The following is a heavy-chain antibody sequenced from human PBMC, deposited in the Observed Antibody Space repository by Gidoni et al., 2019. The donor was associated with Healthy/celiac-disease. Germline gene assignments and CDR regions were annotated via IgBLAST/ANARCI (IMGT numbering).Heavy chain of an antibody. V-gene: IGHV3-9*01. D-gene: IGHD4-17*01. CDR2: ISWNSGSI. J-gene: IGHJ6*02. Sequence: EVQLVESGGGLVQPGRSLRLSCAASGFTFDDYAMHWVRQAPGNGLEWVSGISWNSGSIGYADSVKGRFTISRDNAKNSLYLQMNSLRAEDTALYYCAKDVADYGEGYYYGMDVWGQGTTVTVSS. CDR3: AKDVADYGEGYYYGMDV. CDR1: GFTFDDYA.